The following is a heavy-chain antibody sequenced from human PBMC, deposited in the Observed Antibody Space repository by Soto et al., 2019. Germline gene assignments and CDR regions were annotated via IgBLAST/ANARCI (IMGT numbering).Heavy chain of an antibody. Sequence: GESLTLSCAASGFTFRDHYMSWIRQAPGKGLEWIGYSSNSGSFTRYADSGKGRFSISRDNAKNSLYLQINRLRGDDSARYYFVRAGDNYNLFDHWGQGTLVTVSS. CDR3: VRAGDNYNLFDH. D-gene: IGHD1-1*01. V-gene: IGHV3-11*06. J-gene: IGHJ4*02. CDR2: SSNSGSFT. CDR1: GFTFRDHY.